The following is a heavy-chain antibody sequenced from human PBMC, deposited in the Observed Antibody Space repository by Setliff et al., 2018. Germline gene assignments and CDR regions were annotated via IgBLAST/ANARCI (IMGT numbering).Heavy chain of an antibody. Sequence: SETLSLTCTASGGSISNYYWSWIRQPAGKGLEWIGRIYTSGSTNYNPSLNSRVTMSVDPSKNQFSLKLSSVTAADTAVYYCARERGYSYGDDAFDIWGQGTMVTVSS. CDR1: GGSISNYY. CDR3: ARERGYSYGDDAFDI. CDR2: IYTSGST. J-gene: IGHJ3*02. D-gene: IGHD5-18*01. V-gene: IGHV4-4*07.